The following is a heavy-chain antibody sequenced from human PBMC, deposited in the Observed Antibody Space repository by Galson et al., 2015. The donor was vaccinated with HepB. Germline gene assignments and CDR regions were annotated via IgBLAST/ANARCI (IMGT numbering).Heavy chain of an antibody. CDR1: GFSFSSYA. CDR3: AKDHVPIASVGSVLYYYGMDV. J-gene: IGHJ6*02. Sequence: SLRLSCAASGFSFSSYAMSWVRQAPGKGLEWVAGISESGVYTYHADSVKGRFTISRNNPKDTVDLQMSSLRAEDTAVFYCAKDHVPIASVGSVLYYYGMDVWGQGTTVTVSS. V-gene: IGHV3-23*01. CDR2: ISESGVYT. D-gene: IGHD3-10*01.